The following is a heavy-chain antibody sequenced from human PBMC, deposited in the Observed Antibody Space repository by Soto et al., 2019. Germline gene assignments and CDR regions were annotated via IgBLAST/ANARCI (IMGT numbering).Heavy chain of an antibody. CDR2: IIPMTGTP. V-gene: IGHV1-69*01. CDR3: ARGPILPGATSWLDP. CDR1: GGTFSSFS. Sequence: QVQLVQSGAEVKTPGSSVEVSCKASGGTFSSFSITWVRQVPGHGLEWMGGIIPMTGTPNYAEKFQGRLTLTADGSTRTAYLVLSSLKSEDTAVYYCARGPILPGATSWLDPWGQGTVVIVSS. J-gene: IGHJ5*02. D-gene: IGHD2-2*01.